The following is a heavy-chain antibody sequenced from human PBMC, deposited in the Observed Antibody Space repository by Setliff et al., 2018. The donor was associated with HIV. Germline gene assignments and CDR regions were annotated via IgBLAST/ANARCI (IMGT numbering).Heavy chain of an antibody. CDR3: VKDVVKFWSGSGALDF. V-gene: IGHV3-23*01. J-gene: IGHJ4*02. CDR2: ISGGGGKT. Sequence: GGSLRLSCAASGFTFSSYAMSWVRQAPGKGLEWVSAISGGGGKTDYADSVKGRFTISRDNSKNTLYVQMNSLRADDTAVYYCVKDVVKFWSGSGALDFWGPGTLVTVSS. D-gene: IGHD3-3*01. CDR1: GFTFSSYA.